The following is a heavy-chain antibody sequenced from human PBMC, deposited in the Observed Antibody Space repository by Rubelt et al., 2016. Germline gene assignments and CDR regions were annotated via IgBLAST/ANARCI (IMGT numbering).Heavy chain of an antibody. CDR3: ARRVPIRDGSQSQDWFDP. J-gene: IGHJ5*02. V-gene: IGHV4-39*07. Sequence: QLQLQESGPGLVKPSETLSLTCTVSGGSISSSSYYWGWIRQPPGKGLEWIGEINHSGSTNYNPSPKSRVTISVDTSKIQFSLKLSSVTAADTAVYYCARRVPIRDGSQSQDWFDPWGQGTLVTVSS. CDR1: GGSISSSSYY. CDR2: INHSGST. D-gene: IGHD1-26*01.